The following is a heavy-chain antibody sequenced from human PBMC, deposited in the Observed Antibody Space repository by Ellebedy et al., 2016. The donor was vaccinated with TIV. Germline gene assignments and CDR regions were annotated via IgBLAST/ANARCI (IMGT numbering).Heavy chain of an antibody. J-gene: IGHJ4*02. V-gene: IGHV1-18*01. D-gene: IGHD1-20*01. Sequence: AASVKASCKASGYTFTSYGISWVRQAPGQGLEWMGWISAYNGNTNYAQKPQGRVTMTTDTSTSTAYMELRSLRSDDTAVYYCAREHYNWNDPPDYWGQGTLVTVSS. CDR1: GYTFTSYG. CDR3: AREHYNWNDPPDY. CDR2: ISAYNGNT.